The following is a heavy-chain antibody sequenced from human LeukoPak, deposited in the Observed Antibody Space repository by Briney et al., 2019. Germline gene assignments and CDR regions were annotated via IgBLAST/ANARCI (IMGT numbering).Heavy chain of an antibody. CDR3: ARDDLAVAGTADYFDY. J-gene: IGHJ4*02. D-gene: IGHD6-19*01. Sequence: TGGSLRLSCAASGFTFSSYWMSWVRQAPGKGLEWVANIKQDGSEKYYVDSVKGRFTISRDNAKNSLYLQMNSLRAEDTAVCYCARDDLAVAGTADYFDYWGQGTLVTVSS. CDR2: IKQDGSEK. CDR1: GFTFSSYW. V-gene: IGHV3-7*01.